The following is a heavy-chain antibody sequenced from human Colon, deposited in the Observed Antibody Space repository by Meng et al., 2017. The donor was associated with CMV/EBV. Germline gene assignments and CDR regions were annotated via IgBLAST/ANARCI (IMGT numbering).Heavy chain of an antibody. CDR3: AKDLPLKHFYVSSGNEF. CDR1: GFTVRSNY. J-gene: IGHJ4*02. Sequence: GGSLRLSCAGSGFTVRSNYMSWIRQAPGKGLEWVTGISSSGGTTYYADSVKGRFTISRDNSKNTVDLQMDSLRDEDTAVYYCAKDLPLKHFYVSSGNEFWGQGAVVTVSS. D-gene: IGHD3-22*01. CDR2: ISSSGGTT. V-gene: IGHV3-23*01.